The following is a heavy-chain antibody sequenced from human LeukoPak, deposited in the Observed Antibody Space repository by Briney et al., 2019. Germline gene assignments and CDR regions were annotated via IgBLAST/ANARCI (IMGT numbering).Heavy chain of an antibody. V-gene: IGHV3-7*01. CDR3: ARDADTSGHYSYFDY. D-gene: IGHD6-19*01. CDR2: INQDASEI. Sequence: GALRLSCAGSGFTFSTYWMDWYRQAPGKGLEWVGNINQDASEINYVDSVRGRFTISRDNSKNMLSLQMDSLRDDDTAVYYCARDADTSGHYSYFDYWGQGALVIVSS. CDR1: GFTFSTYW. J-gene: IGHJ4*02.